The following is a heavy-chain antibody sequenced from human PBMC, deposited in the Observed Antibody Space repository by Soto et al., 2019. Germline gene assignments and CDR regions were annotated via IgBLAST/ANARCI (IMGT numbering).Heavy chain of an antibody. D-gene: IGHD2-21*01. CDR2: IYYSGST. J-gene: IGHJ4*02. V-gene: IGHV4-59*01. CDR3: ARGWGDAFDY. Sequence: QVQLQESGPGLVKPSETLSLTCTVSGGSISSYYWSWIRQPPGKGLEWIGYIYYSGSTNYNPSLKSRVTISVDTSKNQFSLKLSSVTAADTALYYCARGWGDAFDYWGQGTLVTVSS. CDR1: GGSISSYY.